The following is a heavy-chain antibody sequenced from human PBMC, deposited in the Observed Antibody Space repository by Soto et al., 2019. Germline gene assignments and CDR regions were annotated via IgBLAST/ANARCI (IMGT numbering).Heavy chain of an antibody. V-gene: IGHV3-9*01. J-gene: IGHJ5*02. CDR1: GFTFDDYA. Sequence: EVQLVESGGGLVQPGRSLRLSCAASGFTFDDYAMHWVRQAPGKGLEWVSGISWNSGSIGYADSVKGRFTISRDNAKNSLYLQMNSLKAEDTALYYCAKDYCSSTSCYPGDLWGWFDPWGQGTLVTVSS. CDR3: AKDYCSSTSCYPGDLWGWFDP. D-gene: IGHD2-2*01. CDR2: ISWNSGSI.